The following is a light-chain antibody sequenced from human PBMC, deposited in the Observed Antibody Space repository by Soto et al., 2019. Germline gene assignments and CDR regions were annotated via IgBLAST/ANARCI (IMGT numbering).Light chain of an antibody. CDR1: QSVLYSSNNKNY. J-gene: IGKJ1*01. V-gene: IGKV4-1*01. Sequence: DIVMTQSPDSLAVSLGERATINCKSSQSVLYSSNNKNYLAWYQQKPGQPPKLLIYWASTRESGVPDRFSGSGSGTEFTLTIRSLQAEDVAVYYCQQYYITPWTFGQGTKVEIK. CDR2: WAS. CDR3: QQYYITPWT.